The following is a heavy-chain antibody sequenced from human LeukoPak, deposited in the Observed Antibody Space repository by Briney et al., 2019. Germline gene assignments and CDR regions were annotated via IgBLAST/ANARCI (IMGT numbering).Heavy chain of an antibody. Sequence: PSETLSLTCTVSGGSISSYYWSWIRQPAGKGLEWIGRIYTSGSTNYNPSLKSRVTTSVDTSKNQFSLKLSSVTAADTAVYYCARDRYDYSNYYYYYYMDVWGKGTTVTVSS. J-gene: IGHJ6*03. CDR1: GGSISSYY. V-gene: IGHV4-4*07. CDR2: IYTSGST. CDR3: ARDRYDYSNYYYYYYMDV. D-gene: IGHD4-11*01.